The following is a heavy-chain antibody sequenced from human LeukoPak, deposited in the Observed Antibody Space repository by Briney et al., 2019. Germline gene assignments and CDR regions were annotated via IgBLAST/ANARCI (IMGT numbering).Heavy chain of an antibody. CDR2: IYHSGST. CDR1: GGSISSGGYY. Sequence: SETLSLTCTVSGGSISSGGYYWSWIRQPPGKGLEWIGYIYHSGSTYYNPSLKSRVTISVDRSKNQFSLKLSSVTAADTAVYYCARAQCGDIWFGELAPHYYYYMDVWGKGTTVTVSS. V-gene: IGHV4-30-2*01. J-gene: IGHJ6*03. D-gene: IGHD3-10*01. CDR3: ARAQCGDIWFGELAPHYYYYMDV.